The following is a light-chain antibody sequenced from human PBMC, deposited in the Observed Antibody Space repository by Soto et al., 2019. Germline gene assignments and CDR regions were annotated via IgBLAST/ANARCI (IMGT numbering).Light chain of an antibody. J-gene: IGKJ1*01. CDR1: QSVSSSY. CDR2: GAS. Sequence: DIVMTQSPVTLSVSPGERATLSCRASQSVSSSYLAWYQQKPGQAPRLLIYGASSRATGIPDRFSGSGSGTDFTLTISRLEPEDFAVYYCQQYGSSPCTFGQGTKVDIK. CDR3: QQYGSSPCT. V-gene: IGKV3-20*01.